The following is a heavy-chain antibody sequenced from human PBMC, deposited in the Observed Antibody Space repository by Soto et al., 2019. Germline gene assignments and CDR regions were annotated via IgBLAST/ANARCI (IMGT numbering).Heavy chain of an antibody. D-gene: IGHD3-22*01. CDR2: ISNDGSNK. Sequence: QVQLVESGGGVVQPGRSLRLSCAASGFTFSGFAMPWVRQAPGKGLEWVAVISNDGSNKYYVDSVKGRFSFSRDNSKNTLYLKINSLRAEDTAVYYCARGILCSGYYYVGPWFDPWGQGSLVTVPS. V-gene: IGHV3-30-3*01. CDR3: ARGILCSGYYYVGPWFDP. J-gene: IGHJ5*02. CDR1: GFTFSGFA.